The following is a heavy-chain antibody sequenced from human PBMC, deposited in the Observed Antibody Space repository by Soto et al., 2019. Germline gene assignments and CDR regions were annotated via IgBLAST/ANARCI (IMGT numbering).Heavy chain of an antibody. D-gene: IGHD6-19*01. CDR1: GYTFTSYG. V-gene: IGHV1-18*01. J-gene: IGHJ4*02. CDR2: ISAYNGNT. CDR3: ARDPTPGIAVAGPPHFDY. Sequence: ASVKVSCKASGYTFTSYGISWVRQAPGQGLEWMGWISAYNGNTNYAQKLQGRVTMTTDTSTSTAYMELRSLRSDDTAVYYCARDPTPGIAVAGPPHFDYWGQGTLVTVSS.